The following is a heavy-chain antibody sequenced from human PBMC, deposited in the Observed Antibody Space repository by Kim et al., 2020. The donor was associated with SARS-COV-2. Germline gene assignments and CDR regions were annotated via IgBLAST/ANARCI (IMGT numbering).Heavy chain of an antibody. CDR3: AGVSGSYPEY. Sequence: STNYANSWKSRFTISRDNSKNTLYLQMGSLRAEDMAVYYWAGVSGSYPEYWGQGTLVTVSS. D-gene: IGHD1-26*01. V-gene: IGHV3-64*01. J-gene: IGHJ4*02. CDR2: ST.